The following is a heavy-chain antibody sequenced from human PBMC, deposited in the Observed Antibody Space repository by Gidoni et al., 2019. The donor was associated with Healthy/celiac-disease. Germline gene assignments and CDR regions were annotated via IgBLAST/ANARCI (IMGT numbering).Heavy chain of an antibody. J-gene: IGHJ3*02. Sequence: EVQLVESGGGLVKPGGSLRLSCAASGFTFSSYSMNWVRQAPGKGLEWVSSISSSSSYIYYADSVKGRFTISRDNAKNSLYLQMNSLRAEDTAVYYCARDYGGNGFYAFDIWGQGTMVTVSS. CDR2: ISSSSSYI. CDR3: ARDYGGNGFYAFDI. CDR1: GFTFSSYS. V-gene: IGHV3-21*01. D-gene: IGHD4-17*01.